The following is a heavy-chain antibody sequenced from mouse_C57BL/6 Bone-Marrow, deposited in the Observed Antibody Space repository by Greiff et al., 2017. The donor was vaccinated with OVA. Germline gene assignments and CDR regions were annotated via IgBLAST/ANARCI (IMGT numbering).Heavy chain of an antibody. CDR3: ARQGGSSSGYAMDY. J-gene: IGHJ4*01. D-gene: IGHD1-1*01. CDR1: GYTFTSYG. Sequence: VKLQESGAELARPGASVKLSCKASGYTFTSYGISWVKQRTGQGLEWIGEIYPRSGNTYYNEKFKGKATLTADKSSSTAYMELRSLTSEDSAVYFCARQGGSSSGYAMDYWGQGTSVTVSS. V-gene: IGHV1-81*01. CDR2: IYPRSGNT.